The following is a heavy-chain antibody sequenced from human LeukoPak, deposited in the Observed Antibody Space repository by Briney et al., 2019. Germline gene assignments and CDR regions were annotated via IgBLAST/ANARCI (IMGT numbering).Heavy chain of an antibody. D-gene: IGHD4-17*01. V-gene: IGHV3-23*01. CDR1: GFTFSSYA. CDR2: INRSGDST. Sequence: PAGSLTLSCAASGFTFSSYALSWLRPAPGKGLKGVSGINRSGDSTFYAESVKGRFTLSRDNSKNTLYLQMTSLRAEDTATYYCAKIRVAAKLTTEFDYWGQGTLVTVSS. J-gene: IGHJ4*02. CDR3: AKIRVAAKLTTEFDY.